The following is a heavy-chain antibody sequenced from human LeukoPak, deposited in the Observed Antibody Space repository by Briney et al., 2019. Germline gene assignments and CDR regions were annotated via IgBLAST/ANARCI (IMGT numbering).Heavy chain of an antibody. V-gene: IGHV4-39*01. CDR2: IYYSGST. CDR1: GGSISSSSYY. J-gene: IGHJ6*03. CDR3: VKVVIIYYYYMDV. D-gene: IGHD3-3*01. Sequence: SETLSLTCTVSGGSISSSSYYWGWVRQPPGKGLEWIGSIYYSGSTYYNPSLKSRVTISVDTSKNQFSLKLSSVTAADTAVYYCVKVVIIYYYYMDVWGKGTTVTVSS.